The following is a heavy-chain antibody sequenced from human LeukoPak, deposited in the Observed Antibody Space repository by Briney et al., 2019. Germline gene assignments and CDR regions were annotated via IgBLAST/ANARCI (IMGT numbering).Heavy chain of an antibody. CDR1: GGSFSGYY. CDR3: ARGRAVVVPAAKRHYFDY. J-gene: IGHJ4*02. CDR2: INHSGST. D-gene: IGHD2-2*01. Sequence: SETLSLTCAVYGGSFSGYYWSWLRQPPGKGLEWIGEINHSGSTNYNPSLKSRVTISVDTSKNQFSLTLSSVTAADTAVYYCARGRAVVVPAAKRHYFDYWGQGTLVTVSS. V-gene: IGHV4-34*01.